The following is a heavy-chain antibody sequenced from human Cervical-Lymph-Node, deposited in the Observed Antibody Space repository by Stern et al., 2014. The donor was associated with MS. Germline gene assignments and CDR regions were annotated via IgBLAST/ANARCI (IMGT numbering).Heavy chain of an antibody. CDR3: ARGSGDNWFGP. D-gene: IGHD3-10*01. V-gene: IGHV1-69*01. CDR1: GG. J-gene: IGHJ5*02. Sequence: QVQLLQPGAEVKKPGSSVKVSCKSSGGISWVRQAPGQGLEWMGGVIPFVGTSNYAQKFQGRVTITADPSTNTTYLHLSRLTSADTAVYYCARGSGDNWFGPWGQGTLVTVSS. CDR2: VIPFVGTS.